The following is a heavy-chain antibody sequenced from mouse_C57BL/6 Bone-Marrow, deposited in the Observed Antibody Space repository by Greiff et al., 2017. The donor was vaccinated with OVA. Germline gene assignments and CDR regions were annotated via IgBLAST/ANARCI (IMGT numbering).Heavy chain of an antibody. CDR3: ARSRDYYGSSYTLYFDV. CDR1: GYTFTSYW. J-gene: IGHJ1*03. Sequence: QVQLQQPGAELVMPGASVKLSCKASGYTFTSYWMHWVKQRPGQGLEWIGEIDPSDSYTNYNQKFKGKSTLTVDKSSSTAYMQLSSLTSEDSAVYYSARSRDYYGSSYTLYFDVWGTGTTVTVSS. V-gene: IGHV1-69*01. D-gene: IGHD1-1*01. CDR2: IDPSDSYT.